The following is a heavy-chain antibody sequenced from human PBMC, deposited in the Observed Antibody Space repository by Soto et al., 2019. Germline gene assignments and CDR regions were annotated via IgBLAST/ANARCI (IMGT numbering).Heavy chain of an antibody. Sequence: LGESLKISCKGSGYSFTSCWIGWVRQMPGKGLEWMGIIYPGDSDTRYSPSFQGQVTISADKSISTAYLQWSSLKASDTAMYYCATRVQDPGKYYYGMDVWGQGTTVTVS. CDR2: IYPGDSDT. V-gene: IGHV5-51*01. D-gene: IGHD6-13*01. J-gene: IGHJ6*02. CDR1: GYSFTSCW. CDR3: ATRVQDPGKYYYGMDV.